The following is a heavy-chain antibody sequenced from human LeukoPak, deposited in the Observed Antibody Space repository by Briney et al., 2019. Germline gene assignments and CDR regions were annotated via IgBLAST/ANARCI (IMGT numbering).Heavy chain of an antibody. CDR2: ISSSSSYI. D-gene: IGHD3-10*01. J-gene: IGHJ6*03. V-gene: IGHV3-21*01. CDR1: GFTFSSYS. Sequence: KPGGSLRLSCAASGFTFSSYSMNWVRQAPGKGLEWVSSISSSSSYIYYADSVKGRFTISRDNDKNSLYLQMNSLRAEETAVYYCARPLYGSGSYYGYYYMDVWGKGTTVTVSS. CDR3: ARPLYGSGSYYGYYYMDV.